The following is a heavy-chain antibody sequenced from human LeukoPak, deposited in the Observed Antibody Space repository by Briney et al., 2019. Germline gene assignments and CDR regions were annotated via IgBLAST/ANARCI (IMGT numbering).Heavy chain of an antibody. CDR3: ARDTQRDILTGYYNPGWTNYYYYYMDV. Sequence: ASVKVSCKASGYTFTSYYMHWVRQAPGQGLEWMGIINPSGGSTSYAQKFQGRVTMTRDMSTSTAYMELSSLRSEDTAVYYCARDTQRDILTGYYNPGWTNYYYYYMDVWGKGTTVTVSS. D-gene: IGHD3-9*01. V-gene: IGHV1-46*01. CDR1: GYTFTSYY. CDR2: INPSGGST. J-gene: IGHJ6*03.